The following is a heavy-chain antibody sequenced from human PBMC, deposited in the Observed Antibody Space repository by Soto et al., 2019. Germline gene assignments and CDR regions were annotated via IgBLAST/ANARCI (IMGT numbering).Heavy chain of an antibody. CDR1: GGSISSGGYS. V-gene: IGHV4-31*03. D-gene: IGHD6-6*01. CDR2: IYYRGTT. Sequence: QVQLQESGPGLVKPSQILSLTCTVSGGSISSGGYSWNWIRQHPGKGLEWIGYIYYRGTTYYNPSLTSRVIISMDTSENLFSLKLSSVTAADTAVYFCAREEALRLERRFDSWGQGTLVTVSS. CDR3: AREEALRLERRFDS. J-gene: IGHJ5*01.